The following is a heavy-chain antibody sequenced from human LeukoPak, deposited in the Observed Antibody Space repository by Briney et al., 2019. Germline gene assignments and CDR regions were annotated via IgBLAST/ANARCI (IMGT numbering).Heavy chain of an antibody. Sequence: GGSLRLSCAASGFTFNNYAMSWVHQAPEKGLEWVSRISDSGYNTYYAGFVKGRFTISRDNSKNTLYLQMDSLRAEDTAVYYCAKDVPSLGWYMAGWFDPWGQGTLVTVSS. CDR2: ISDSGYNT. CDR3: AKDVPSLGWYMAGWFDP. D-gene: IGHD6-19*01. J-gene: IGHJ5*02. CDR1: GFTFNNYA. V-gene: IGHV3-23*01.